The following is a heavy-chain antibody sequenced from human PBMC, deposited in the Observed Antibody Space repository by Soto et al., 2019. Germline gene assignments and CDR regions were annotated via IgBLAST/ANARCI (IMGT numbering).Heavy chain of an antibody. CDR1: GYTFTSYA. V-gene: IGHV1-3*01. Sequence: QVQLVQSGAEVKKPGASVKVSCKASGYTFTSYAMHWVRQAPGQRLEWMGWINAGNGNTKYSQKFQGRVTITRDTSASTAYMELSSLRSEDTAVYYCARRAVAGTFALGAFDIWGQGTMVTVSS. D-gene: IGHD6-19*01. CDR2: INAGNGNT. CDR3: ARRAVAGTFALGAFDI. J-gene: IGHJ3*02.